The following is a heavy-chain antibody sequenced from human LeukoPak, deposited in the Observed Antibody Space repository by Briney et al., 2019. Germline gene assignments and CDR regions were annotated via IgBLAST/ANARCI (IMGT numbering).Heavy chain of an antibody. Sequence: KTSETLSLTCTVSGGSISTYYWSWIRHPPGEGLEWIGSIYYSGTTHSNPSLKSRATISVDTSKNHLSLKVSSVTAADTAVYYCARGASGTLYDAFDIWGQGTMVTVSS. V-gene: IGHV4-59*01. J-gene: IGHJ3*02. D-gene: IGHD1-26*01. CDR1: GGSISTYY. CDR2: IYYSGTT. CDR3: ARGASGTLYDAFDI.